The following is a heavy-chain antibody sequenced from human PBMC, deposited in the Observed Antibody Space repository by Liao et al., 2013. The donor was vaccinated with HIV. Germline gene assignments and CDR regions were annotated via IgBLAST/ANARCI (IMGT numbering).Heavy chain of an antibody. D-gene: IGHD3-10*01. Sequence: QVQLQESGPGLVKPSETLSLTCTVSGGSISSGGYSWSWIRQPPGKGLEWIGYIYHSGSTYYNPSLKSRVTISVDRSKNQFSLKLSSVTAADTAVYYCARGGILRPNWFDPWGQGTLVTVSS. V-gene: IGHV4-30-2*01. CDR2: IYHSGST. J-gene: IGHJ5*02. CDR1: GGSISSGGYS. CDR3: ARGGILRPNWFDP.